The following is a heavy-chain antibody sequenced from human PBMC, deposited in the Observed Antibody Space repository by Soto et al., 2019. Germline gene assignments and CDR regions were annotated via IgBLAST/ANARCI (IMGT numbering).Heavy chain of an antibody. Sequence: SETLSLTCSVSGGSINSGGYYWTWIRQHPGKGLEWIGNIFYSGSTSLNPSLKSRLTISMDTSKTHFSLKLSSVTAADTAVYYCARNSISKKIDYWGQGTLVTVSS. CDR3: ARNSISKKIDY. CDR1: GGSINSGGYY. D-gene: IGHD3-22*01. CDR2: IFYSGST. J-gene: IGHJ4*02. V-gene: IGHV4-31*03.